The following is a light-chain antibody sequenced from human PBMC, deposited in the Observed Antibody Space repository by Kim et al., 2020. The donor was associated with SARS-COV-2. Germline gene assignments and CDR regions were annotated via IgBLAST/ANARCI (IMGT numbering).Light chain of an antibody. Sequence: DIQMTQSPLTLSASVGDRVTITCRASQSIRSWLAWYQQKPGKAPKLLIHDASNLESGVPSRFSGSASGTEFTLTISSLQPDDFATYYCQHYDSYSGTFGQGTKLEI. V-gene: IGKV1-5*01. J-gene: IGKJ2*01. CDR1: QSIRSW. CDR3: QHYDSYSGT. CDR2: DAS.